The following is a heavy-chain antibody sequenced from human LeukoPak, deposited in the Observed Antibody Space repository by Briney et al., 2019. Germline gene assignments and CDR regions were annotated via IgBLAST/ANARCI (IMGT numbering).Heavy chain of an antibody. CDR1: GFSFSDSW. Sequence: GGSLRLSCAASGFSFSDSWMTWVRQAPGKGLEWVANIEQYGSEKNYVDSVKGRFTISRDNAKNSLYLQMDILRAEDTAVYYCARGHGWFDPWGQGTLVTVSS. CDR3: ARGHGWFDP. J-gene: IGHJ5*02. CDR2: IEQYGSEK. V-gene: IGHV3-7*05.